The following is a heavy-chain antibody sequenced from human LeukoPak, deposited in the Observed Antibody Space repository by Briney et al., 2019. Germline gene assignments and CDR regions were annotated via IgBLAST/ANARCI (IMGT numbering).Heavy chain of an antibody. CDR1: GRSISSYY. CDR2: IYYSGST. Sequence: SETLSLTCTVSGRSISSYYWSWIRQPPGKGLEWIGYIYYSGSTNYNPSLKSRVTISVDTSKNQFSLKLSSVTAADTAVYYCARDGPTDILTGTYYGMDVWGKGTTVTVSS. CDR3: ARDGPTDILTGTYYGMDV. V-gene: IGHV4-59*01. D-gene: IGHD3-9*01. J-gene: IGHJ6*04.